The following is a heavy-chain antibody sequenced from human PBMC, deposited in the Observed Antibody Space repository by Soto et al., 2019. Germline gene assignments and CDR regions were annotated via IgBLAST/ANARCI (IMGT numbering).Heavy chain of an antibody. J-gene: IGHJ4*02. Sequence: QVQLQESGPGLVKPSETLSLTCTVSGGSISSYYWSCIRQPPGKGLEWIGYIYYSGRTDYHPSLMSRVTISLDTTKNQYSLKLSSVTAADTAVYYCARGEERGAMPSGYWGQGTLVTISS. CDR3: ARGEERGAMPSGY. CDR2: IYYSGRT. D-gene: IGHD3-16*01. V-gene: IGHV4-59*01. CDR1: GGSISSYY.